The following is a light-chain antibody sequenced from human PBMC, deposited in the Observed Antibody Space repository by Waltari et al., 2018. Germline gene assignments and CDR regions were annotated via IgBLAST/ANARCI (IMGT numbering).Light chain of an antibody. CDR2: RDS. CDR3: QVWDSSTVV. J-gene: IGLJ2*01. CDR1: HIGSKN. V-gene: IGLV3-9*01. Sequence: SYELTQPLSVSVALGQTARITCGGNHIGSKNVHWYQQKPGQAPVLVIYRDSNRPSGIPERFSGSNSGNTATLTISRAQAGDVADYYCQVWDSSTVVFGGGTKLTVL.